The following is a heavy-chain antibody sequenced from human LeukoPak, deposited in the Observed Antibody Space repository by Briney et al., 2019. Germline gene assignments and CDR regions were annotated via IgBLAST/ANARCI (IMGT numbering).Heavy chain of an antibody. J-gene: IGHJ5*02. CDR1: GGTLSSYA. D-gene: IGHD5-24*01. Sequence: SVKVSCKASGGTLSSYAISWVRQAPGQGLEWMGRIIPILGIANYSQKFQGRVTITADKSTSTAYMELSSLRSEDTAVYYCARERWLQFGWFDPWGQGTLVTVSS. CDR3: ARERWLQFGWFDP. V-gene: IGHV1-69*04. CDR2: IIPILGIA.